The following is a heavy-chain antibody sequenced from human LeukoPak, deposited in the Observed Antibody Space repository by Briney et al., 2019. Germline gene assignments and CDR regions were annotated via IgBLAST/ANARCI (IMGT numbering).Heavy chain of an antibody. Sequence: SETLSLTCAVYGGSFSGYYWSWIRQPPGKGLEWIGEINHSGSTNYNPSLKSRVTISVDTSKNQFSLKLSSVTAADTAVYYCARGTRRDYYDSSGYYYRYGLFDYWGQGTLVTVS. CDR3: ARGTRRDYYDSSGYYYRYGLFDY. CDR2: INHSGST. J-gene: IGHJ4*02. V-gene: IGHV4-34*01. CDR1: GGSFSGYY. D-gene: IGHD3-22*01.